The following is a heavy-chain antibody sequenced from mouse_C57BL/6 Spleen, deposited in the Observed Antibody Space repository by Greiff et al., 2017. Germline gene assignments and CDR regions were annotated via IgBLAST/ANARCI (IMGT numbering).Heavy chain of an antibody. CDR3: TTAITTVDYAMDY. V-gene: IGHV14-4*01. D-gene: IGHD1-1*01. J-gene: IGHJ4*01. Sequence: DVKLVESGAELVRPGASVKLSCTASGFNIKDDYMHWVKQRPEQGLEWIGWIDPENGDTEYASKFQGKATITADTSSNTAYLQLSSLTSEDTAVYYCTTAITTVDYAMDYWGQGTSVTVSS. CDR2: IDPENGDT. CDR1: GFNIKDDY.